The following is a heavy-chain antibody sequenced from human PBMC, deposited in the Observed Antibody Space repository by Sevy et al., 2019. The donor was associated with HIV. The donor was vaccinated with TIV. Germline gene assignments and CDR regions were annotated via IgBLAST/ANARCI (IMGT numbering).Heavy chain of an antibody. D-gene: IGHD1-1*01. J-gene: IGHJ3*02. CDR2: IRQDGSDK. CDR1: GFTFSSYW. CDR3: ARENAGYKGVFDI. Sequence: GGSLRLSCVASGFTFSSYWMTWVRQAPGRGLEWVANIRQDGSDKFYVDSVKGRVTISSDNDKNSLYLQMNSLRAEDTAVYFCARENAGYKGVFDIWGQGTVVTVSS. V-gene: IGHV3-7*01.